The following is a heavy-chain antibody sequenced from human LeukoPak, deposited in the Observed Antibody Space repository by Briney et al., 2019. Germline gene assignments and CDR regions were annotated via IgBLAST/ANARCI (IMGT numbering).Heavy chain of an antibody. CDR3: AKAPLDTATGNMYYFDY. D-gene: IGHD5-18*01. CDR2: ISGSDGST. Sequence: GGSLRLSCAASGFTFSSYAMSWVRQAPGKGLDGVSAISGSDGSTYYADSVKGRFTISRDNSKNTLYLQMNSLRAEDTAVYYCAKAPLDTATGNMYYFDYWGQGTLVTVSS. CDR1: GFTFSSYA. J-gene: IGHJ4*02. V-gene: IGHV3-23*01.